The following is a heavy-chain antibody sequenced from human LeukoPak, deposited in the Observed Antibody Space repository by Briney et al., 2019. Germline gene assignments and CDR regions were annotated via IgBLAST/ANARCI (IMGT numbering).Heavy chain of an antibody. J-gene: IGHJ3*02. CDR2: IYSDGTT. Sequence: GGSLRLSCAAPGFTVSSNYMSWVRQAPGKGLEWVSVIYSDGTTYYAASVKGRFTISRDISKNTLYLQMNSLRVEDTAMYYCTRDLLDWGTRTGAFDIWGQGTMVTVSS. CDR1: GFTVSSNY. D-gene: IGHD1-1*01. V-gene: IGHV3-66*01. CDR3: TRDLLDWGTRTGAFDI.